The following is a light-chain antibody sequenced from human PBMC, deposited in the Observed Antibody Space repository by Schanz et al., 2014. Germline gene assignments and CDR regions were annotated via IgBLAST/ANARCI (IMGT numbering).Light chain of an antibody. Sequence: QSALTQPASVSGSPGQSITISCTGSSSDIGGYNSVSWYQQFPGKAPKLMIYDVSNRPSGVSNRFSGSKSGNTASLTISGLQTEDEADYYCTSYTSVSTWVFGGGTKLTVL. CDR3: TSYTSVSTWV. CDR1: SSDIGGYNS. V-gene: IGLV2-14*01. J-gene: IGLJ3*02. CDR2: DVS.